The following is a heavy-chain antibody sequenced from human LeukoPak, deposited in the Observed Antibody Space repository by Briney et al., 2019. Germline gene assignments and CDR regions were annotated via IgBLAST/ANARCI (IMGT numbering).Heavy chain of an antibody. J-gene: IGHJ4*02. D-gene: IGHD6-13*01. CDR3: VKDFHNSWTFDY. CDR1: GFTFSTCG. V-gene: IGHV3-30*02. Sequence: GGSLRLSCAASGFTFSTCGMHWVRQAPGKGLEWVAFINDGGIKKDYADSVKGRLTISRDTSKNILYLRMNSLRVEDTAVYYCVKDFHNSWTFDYWGQGTLVTVSS. CDR2: INDGGIKK.